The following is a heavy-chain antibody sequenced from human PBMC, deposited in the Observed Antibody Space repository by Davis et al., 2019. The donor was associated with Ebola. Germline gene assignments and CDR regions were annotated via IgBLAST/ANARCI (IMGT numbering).Heavy chain of an antibody. Sequence: PGGSLRLSCAASGFTFSNYGMHWVRQAPGKGLEWLAVISYDGSNKYYADSVKGRFTISRENSKATLDLQMNSLRAEDAAVYYCAKDHGERWLQLYYFDHWGQGTPVTVSS. CDR2: ISYDGSNK. V-gene: IGHV3-30*18. D-gene: IGHD5-24*01. J-gene: IGHJ4*02. CDR1: GFTFSNYG. CDR3: AKDHGERWLQLYYFDH.